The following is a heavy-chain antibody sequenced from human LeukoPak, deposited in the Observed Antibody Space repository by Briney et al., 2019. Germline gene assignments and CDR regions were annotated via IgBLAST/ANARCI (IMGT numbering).Heavy chain of an antibody. CDR3: AREVSLVEMATISWFDP. CDR1: GFTFSSYE. V-gene: IGHV3-48*03. J-gene: IGHJ5*02. CDR2: ISSSGSTI. D-gene: IGHD5-24*01. Sequence: GGSLRLSCAASGFTFSSYEMNWVRQAPGKGLEWVSYISSSGSTIYYADSVKGRFTISRDNAKNSLYLQMNSLRAEDTAVYYCAREVSLVEMATISWFDPWGQGTLVTVSS.